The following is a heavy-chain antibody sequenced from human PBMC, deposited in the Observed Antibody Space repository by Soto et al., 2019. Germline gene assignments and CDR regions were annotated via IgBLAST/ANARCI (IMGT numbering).Heavy chain of an antibody. J-gene: IGHJ4*02. V-gene: IGHV1-18*01. CDR2: NSAYNDNT. CDR1: GYTFTKFG. D-gene: IGHD3-22*01. Sequence: GASXKVYCKSSGYTFTKFGISCVRQSPGQGLEWMGWNSAYNDNTNYAQKLQGRVTMTSDTSTSTAYMELRSLRSDDTAVYYCAKDTYYYSSSGYYVFDSWGQGTLVTVSS. CDR3: AKDTYYYSSSGYYVFDS.